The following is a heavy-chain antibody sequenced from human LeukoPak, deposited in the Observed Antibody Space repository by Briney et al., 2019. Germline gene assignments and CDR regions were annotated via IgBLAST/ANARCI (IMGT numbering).Heavy chain of an antibody. Sequence: SETLSLTCTVSGGSISGYYWSWIRQPPGKGLEWIGYIYYSGSTNYNPSLKSRVTMSVDTSKNQFSLKLSSVTAADRAVYYCARHLVGATGTGPFDYWGQGTLVTVSS. CDR3: ARHLVGATGTGPFDY. CDR1: GGSISGYY. D-gene: IGHD1-26*01. V-gene: IGHV4-59*08. CDR2: IYYSGST. J-gene: IGHJ4*02.